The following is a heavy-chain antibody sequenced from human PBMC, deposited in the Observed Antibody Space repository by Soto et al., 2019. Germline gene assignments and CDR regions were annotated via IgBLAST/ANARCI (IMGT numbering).Heavy chain of an antibody. CDR3: AKGYNYGYGDY. CDR1: GYTFTTYG. Sequence: QVQLVQSGAEVKKPGASVKVSCRASGYTFTTYGISWVRQAPGQGLEWMGWISGYSGNTNYAQKFQGRVTMTTDTSTSTAYMELRSLRSADTAVYFCAKGYNYGYGDYWGLGTLVTVSS. V-gene: IGHV1-18*01. J-gene: IGHJ4*02. CDR2: ISGYSGNT. D-gene: IGHD5-18*01.